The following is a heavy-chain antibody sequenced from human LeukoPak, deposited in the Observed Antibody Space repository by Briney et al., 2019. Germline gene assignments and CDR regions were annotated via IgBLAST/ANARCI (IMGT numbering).Heavy chain of an antibody. D-gene: IGHD2-21*01. J-gene: IGHJ6*03. Sequence: SVKVSCKASGGTFSSYATSWVRQAPGQGLEWMGGIIPIFGTANYAQKFQGRVTITADESTSTAYMELSSLRSEDTAVYYCARAYCGGDCYPVTYYYYYMDVWGKGTTVTVSS. CDR2: IIPIFGTA. CDR3: ARAYCGGDCYPVTYYYYYMDV. V-gene: IGHV1-69*01. CDR1: GGTFSSYA.